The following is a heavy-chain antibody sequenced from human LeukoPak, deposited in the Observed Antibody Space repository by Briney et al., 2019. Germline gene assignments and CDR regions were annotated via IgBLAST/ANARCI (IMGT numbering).Heavy chain of an antibody. D-gene: IGHD3-10*01. CDR3: ARARITIVRGVMVSSWFDP. CDR1: GGSISSGGYS. J-gene: IGHJ5*02. Sequence: SETLSLTCAVSGGSISSGGYSWSWIRQPPGKGLEGIGYIYHSGSTYYNPSLKSRVTIAVDRSKNQFSLKLSSVTAADTAVYYCARARITIVRGVMVSSWFDPWGEGTLVIVSS. CDR2: IYHSGST. V-gene: IGHV4-30-2*01.